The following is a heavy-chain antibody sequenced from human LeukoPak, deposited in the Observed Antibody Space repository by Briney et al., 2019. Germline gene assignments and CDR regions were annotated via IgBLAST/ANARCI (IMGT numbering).Heavy chain of an antibody. CDR2: IYSGGST. Sequence: GGSLRLSCAASGFTVSSNYMSWVRQAPGKGLEWVSVIYSGGSTYYADSVKGRFTISRDNSKNTLYLQMNSLRAEDTAVYYCARTSSSLYYMDVWGKGTTVTISS. CDR1: GFTVSSNY. V-gene: IGHV3-66*01. CDR3: ARTSSSLYYMDV. J-gene: IGHJ6*03. D-gene: IGHD6-13*01.